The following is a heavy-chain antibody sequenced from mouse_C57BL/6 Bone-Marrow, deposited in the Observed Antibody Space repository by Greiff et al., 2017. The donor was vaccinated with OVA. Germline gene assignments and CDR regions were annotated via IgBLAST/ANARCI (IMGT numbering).Heavy chain of an antibody. CDR2: IYPGSGST. V-gene: IGHV1-55*01. D-gene: IGHD1-1*01. J-gene: IGHJ1*03. CDR1: GYTFTSYW. Sequence: QVQLQQSGAELVKPGASVKMSCKASGYTFTSYWITWVKQRPGQGLEWIGDIYPGSGSTNYNEKFKSKATLTVDTSSSTAYMQLSSLTSEDSAVYYCALIYYYGSSYPWYFDVWGTGTTVTVSS. CDR3: ALIYYYGSSYPWYFDV.